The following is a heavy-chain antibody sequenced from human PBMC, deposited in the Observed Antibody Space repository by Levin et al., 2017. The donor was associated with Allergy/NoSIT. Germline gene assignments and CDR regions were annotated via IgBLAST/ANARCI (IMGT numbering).Heavy chain of an antibody. CDR1: GFTFSDYG. J-gene: IGHJ4*02. Sequence: PGESLKISCAASGFTFSDYGMHWVRQAPGQGLEWVAVISYDGRNKYYADSVKGRFIISRDSSKNTVNLQMNSLRAEDTAVYYCAKDGITARELDYWGQGTLVTVSS. CDR3: AKDGITARELDY. V-gene: IGHV3-30*18. CDR2: ISYDGRNK. D-gene: IGHD5-18*01.